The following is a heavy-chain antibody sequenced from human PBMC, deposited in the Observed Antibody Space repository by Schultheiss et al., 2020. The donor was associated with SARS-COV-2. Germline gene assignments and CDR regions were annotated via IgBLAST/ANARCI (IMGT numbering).Heavy chain of an antibody. Sequence: ESLKISCAVYGGSFSGYYWSWIRQPPGKGLEWIGEINHSGSTNYNPSLKSRVTISVDTSKNQFSLKLSSVTAADTAVYYCARRPTNYYYMDVWGKGTTVTVSS. CDR1: GGSFSGYY. CDR3: ARRPTNYYYMDV. J-gene: IGHJ6*03. V-gene: IGHV4-34*01. CDR2: INHSGST. D-gene: IGHD1-26*01.